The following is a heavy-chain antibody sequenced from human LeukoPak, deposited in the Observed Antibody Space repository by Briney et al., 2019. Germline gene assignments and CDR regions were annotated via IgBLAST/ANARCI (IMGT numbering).Heavy chain of an antibody. Sequence: ASVKVSCKASGYTFTSYGISWVRQAPGQGLEWMGWISAYNGNTNYAQKLQGRVTMTTDTSTSTAYMELRSLRSDDTAVYYCARGVQCSSTSCRPRLFDYWGQGTLVTVSS. D-gene: IGHD2-2*01. CDR3: ARGVQCSSTSCRPRLFDY. J-gene: IGHJ4*02. V-gene: IGHV1-18*01. CDR2: ISAYNGNT. CDR1: GYTFTSYG.